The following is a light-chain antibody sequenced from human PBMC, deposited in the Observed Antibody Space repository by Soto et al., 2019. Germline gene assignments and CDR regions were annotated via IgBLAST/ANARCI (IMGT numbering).Light chain of an antibody. Sequence: EIVLTQSPGTLSLSPGERATLSCRASQSVSSSYLAWYQQKPGQTPRLLIYGASSRATGIPDRSSGSGSGTDFTLTISRLEPEDLAVYYCQQFGNSPYTFGQGTKLDIK. CDR3: QQFGNSPYT. CDR1: QSVSSSY. CDR2: GAS. V-gene: IGKV3-20*01. J-gene: IGKJ2*01.